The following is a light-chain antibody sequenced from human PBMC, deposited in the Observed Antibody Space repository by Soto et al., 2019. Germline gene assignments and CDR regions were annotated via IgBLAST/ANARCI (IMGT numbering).Light chain of an antibody. CDR1: SSDVGGYDY. J-gene: IGLJ1*01. CDR3: SSYSISTAYL. CDR2: EVS. Sequence: QSGLTQPASVSGSPGQSITISCTGTSSDVGGYDYVSGYQLHPGKAPKLMVFEVSTRPSGVSYRFSGSKSGNTASLTISGLQAEDEADYFCSSYSISTAYLFGTGTQLTV. V-gene: IGLV2-14*01.